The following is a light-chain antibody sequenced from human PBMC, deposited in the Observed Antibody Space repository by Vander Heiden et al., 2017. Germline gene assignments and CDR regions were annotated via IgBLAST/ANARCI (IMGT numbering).Light chain of an antibody. CDR3: QQDNSDSPYT. CDR1: QSISSW. V-gene: IGKV1-5*03. J-gene: IGKJ2*01. CDR2: KAS. Sequence: DVQVTQSPSTLSPSVGDRVTITCRASQSISSWLAWYQQKPGKAPKLLIYKASSLESGVPSRFSGSGCGTEFTLTISSRQPDDFATYYCQQDNSDSPYTFGQGTKLEIK.